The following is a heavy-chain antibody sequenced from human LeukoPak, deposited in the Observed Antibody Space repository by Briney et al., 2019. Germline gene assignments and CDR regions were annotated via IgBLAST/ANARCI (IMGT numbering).Heavy chain of an antibody. CDR3: AKYYYGRPDY. Sequence: PGGSLRLSCAASGFTFSNAWMSWVRQAPGKGLEWVSSISGGDGNTFYADSVKGRFTISRDNSKNTLYLQMNSLRAEDTAVYYCAKYYYGRPDYWGQGTLVTVSS. D-gene: IGHD3-16*01. V-gene: IGHV3-23*01. CDR2: ISGGDGNT. J-gene: IGHJ4*02. CDR1: GFTFSNAW.